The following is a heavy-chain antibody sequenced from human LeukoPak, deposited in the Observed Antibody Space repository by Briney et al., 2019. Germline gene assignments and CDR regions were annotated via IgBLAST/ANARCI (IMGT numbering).Heavy chain of an antibody. J-gene: IGHJ4*02. Sequence: SGGSLRLSCAASGFTFNRAWMTWVRQAPGKGLEWVGRIKSKSDGGTTDYAAPVKGRFTISRDDSKTTLYLQMNSLKAEDTAVYYCATGYYYDSSGYNWGQGTLVTVSS. CDR3: ATGYYYDSSGYN. CDR2: IKSKSDGGTT. CDR1: GFTFNRAW. V-gene: IGHV3-15*01. D-gene: IGHD3-22*01.